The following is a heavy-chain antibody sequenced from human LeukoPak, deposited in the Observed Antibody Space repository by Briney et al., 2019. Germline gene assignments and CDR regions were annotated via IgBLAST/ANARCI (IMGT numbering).Heavy chain of an antibody. CDR3: AKGYYDILTGYPDY. D-gene: IGHD3-9*01. CDR2: ISYDGSNK. CDR1: GFTFSSYG. J-gene: IGHJ4*02. Sequence: GRSLRLSCAASGFTFSSYGMHWVRQAPGKGLEWVAVISYDGSNKYYADSVKGRFTISRDNSKNTLYLQMNSLRAEDTAVYYCAKGYYDILTGYPDYWGQGTLVTVSS. V-gene: IGHV3-30*18.